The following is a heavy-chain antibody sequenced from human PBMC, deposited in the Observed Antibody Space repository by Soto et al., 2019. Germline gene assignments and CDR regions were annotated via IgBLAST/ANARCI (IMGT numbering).Heavy chain of an antibody. CDR3: ARGGGIVVVTAISRKNWFNP. CDR2: INPSGGYT. V-gene: IGHV1-46*03. J-gene: IGHJ5*02. CDR1: GYTFSSYY. D-gene: IGHD2-21*02. Sequence: ASVKVSCKASGYTFSSYYMNWVRQAPGQGLEWLGIINPSGGYTTYAQRFLGRVTMTSDTSTSTVHMELGSLTSEDTAVYYCARGGGIVVVTAISRKNWFNPWG.